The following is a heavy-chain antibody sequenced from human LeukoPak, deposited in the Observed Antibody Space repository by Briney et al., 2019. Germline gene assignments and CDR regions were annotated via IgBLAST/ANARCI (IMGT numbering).Heavy chain of an antibody. Sequence: ASVKVSCKASGYTFTSYGISWVRQAPGQGLEWMGWIGAYNGNTNYAQKLQGRVTMTTDTSTSTAYMELRSLRSDDTAVYYCARGTPFALRYFDWLLPSGMDVWGKGTTVTVSS. CDR3: ARGTPFALRYFDWLLPSGMDV. CDR1: GYTFTSYG. V-gene: IGHV1-18*04. CDR2: IGAYNGNT. J-gene: IGHJ6*04. D-gene: IGHD3-9*01.